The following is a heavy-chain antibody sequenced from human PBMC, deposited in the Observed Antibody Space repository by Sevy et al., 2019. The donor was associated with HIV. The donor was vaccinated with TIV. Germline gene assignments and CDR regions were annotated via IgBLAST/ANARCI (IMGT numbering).Heavy chain of an antibody. CDR2: ISAHNGDT. Sequence: ASVKVSCKDSGYTFTSYRIYWVRQAPGQGLESMGWISAHNGDTNYAQKFQGRVTMITDTSTTTAYMDLRSLRSDDTALYYCARAYCSGGRCYSLAYWGQGTLVTVSS. J-gene: IGHJ4*02. CDR1: GYTFTSYR. CDR3: ARAYCSGGRCYSLAY. V-gene: IGHV1-18*01. D-gene: IGHD2-15*01.